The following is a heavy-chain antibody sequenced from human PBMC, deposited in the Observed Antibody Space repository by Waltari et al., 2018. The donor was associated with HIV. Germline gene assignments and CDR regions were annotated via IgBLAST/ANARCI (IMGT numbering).Heavy chain of an antibody. CDR3: SRGGTILTGYYPSGVS. Sequence: QVQLVQSGAEVKKPGASVKVSCKASGSTFTAYYIHWVRQAPGQGLEWMGWTNPNSGGTNYPQKFKGRVTMTRDTSIKTAYLQLSGLTSDDTALYWCSRGGTILTGYYPSGVSWGQGTPVTVSS. CDR1: GSTFTAYY. J-gene: IGHJ5*02. D-gene: IGHD3-9*01. V-gene: IGHV1-2*02. CDR2: TNPNSGGT.